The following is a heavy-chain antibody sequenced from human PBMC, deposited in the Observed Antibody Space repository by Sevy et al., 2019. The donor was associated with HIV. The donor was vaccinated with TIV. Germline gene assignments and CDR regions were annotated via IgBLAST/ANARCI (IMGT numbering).Heavy chain of an antibody. CDR1: EFIFTGYW. V-gene: IGHV3-7*01. J-gene: IGHJ3*02. Sequence: GGSLRLSCAASEFIFTGYWMNWVRQAPGKGLEWVANIDQDGSDKRYVDSVRGRFTISRDNANNFLYLQMSSLRADDTAVYYCARAGGWGNINHINQILDIWGHGTKVTVSS. CDR3: ARAGGWGNINHINQILDI. CDR2: IDQDGSDK. D-gene: IGHD3-16*01.